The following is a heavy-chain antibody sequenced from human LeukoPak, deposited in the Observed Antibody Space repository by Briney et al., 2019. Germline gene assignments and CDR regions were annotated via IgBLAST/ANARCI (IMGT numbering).Heavy chain of an antibody. V-gene: IGHV3-23*01. CDR3: AKRVGVTFGGVIVINMHFDY. Sequence: GGSLRLSCAASGFTFSSYAMSWVRQAPGKGLEWVSAISGSGGSTYYADSVKGRFTISRDNSKNTLYLQMNSLRAEDTAVYYCAKRVGVTFGGVIVINMHFDYWGRGTLVTVSS. D-gene: IGHD3-16*02. CDR2: ISGSGGST. CDR1: GFTFSSYA. J-gene: IGHJ4*02.